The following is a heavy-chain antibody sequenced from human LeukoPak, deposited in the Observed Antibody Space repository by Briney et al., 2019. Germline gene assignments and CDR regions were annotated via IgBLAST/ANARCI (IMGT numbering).Heavy chain of an antibody. J-gene: IGHJ3*02. CDR1: GGSISSYY. Sequence: KPSETLSLTCTVSGGSISSYYWSWIRQPPGKGLGWIGYIYYSGSTNYNPSLKSRVTISVDTSKNQFSLKLSSVTAADTAVYYCARRLGDPSGAFDIWGQGTMVTVSS. V-gene: IGHV4-59*08. D-gene: IGHD2-21*02. CDR2: IYYSGST. CDR3: ARRLGDPSGAFDI.